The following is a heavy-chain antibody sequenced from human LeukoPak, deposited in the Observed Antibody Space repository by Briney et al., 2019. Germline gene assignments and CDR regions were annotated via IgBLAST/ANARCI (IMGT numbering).Heavy chain of an antibody. CDR3: ATYAGSYSKYFQH. V-gene: IGHV5-51*01. Sequence: GESLKISCKGSGYRFNSYWIGWVRQMPGKGLEWMGIIYPGDSDTRYSPSFQGQVTILADKSISTAYLQWSSLKASDTAMYFCATYAGSYSKYFQHWGQGTLVTVSS. D-gene: IGHD3-10*01. CDR1: GYRFNSYW. J-gene: IGHJ1*01. CDR2: IYPGDSDT.